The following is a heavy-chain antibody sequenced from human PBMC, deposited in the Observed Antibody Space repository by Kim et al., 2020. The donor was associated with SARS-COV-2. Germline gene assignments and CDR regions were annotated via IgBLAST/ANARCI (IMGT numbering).Heavy chain of an antibody. J-gene: IGHJ4*02. Sequence: GGSLRLSCAASGFTFSRYGIHWVRQAPGKGLEWVAVISYDGSNQYYADSVKGRFTISRDTSKNTLYLQMNGLTTEDTAVYYCAKSAVAARRGGGDYFDYWGQGTLVTVSS. CDR3: AKSAVAARRGGGDYFDY. V-gene: IGHV3-30*18. CDR1: GFTFSRYG. D-gene: IGHD6-6*01. CDR2: ISYDGSNQ.